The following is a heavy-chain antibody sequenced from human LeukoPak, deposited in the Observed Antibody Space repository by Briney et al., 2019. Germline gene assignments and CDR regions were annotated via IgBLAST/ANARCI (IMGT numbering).Heavy chain of an antibody. CDR1: GFTFTGYA. CDR2: ITGSGGST. D-gene: IGHD2-2*02. J-gene: IGHJ6*03. V-gene: IGHV3-23*01. Sequence: GGPLRLSCAASGFTFTGYAMSGVRQAPGQGLGWISAITGSGGSTYYAGSVKGRFTISGDNSKNTLYLQMNSLRGEDTAVYYCAKVWAGGPAAIYYYYYMDVWGKGTTVTVSS. CDR3: AKVWAGGPAAIYYYYYMDV.